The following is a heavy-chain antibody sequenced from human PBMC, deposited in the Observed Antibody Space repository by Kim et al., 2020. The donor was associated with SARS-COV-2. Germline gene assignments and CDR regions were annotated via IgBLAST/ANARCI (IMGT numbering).Heavy chain of an antibody. CDR3: ARGRFGYSYGFIDY. D-gene: IGHD5-18*01. V-gene: IGHV1-46*01. Sequence: QKFQGRGTMTRDTSTSTVYMELSSLRSDDTAVYYCARGRFGYSYGFIDYWGQGTLVTVSS. J-gene: IGHJ4*02.